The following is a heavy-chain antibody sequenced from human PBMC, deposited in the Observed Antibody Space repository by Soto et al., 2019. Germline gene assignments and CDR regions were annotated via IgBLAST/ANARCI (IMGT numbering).Heavy chain of an antibody. Sequence: LGESLKISFKGPGSSFTRYWIGWVRQMPLKVLEWMGIIYPGDSDTRYSPSFQSQVTISADKSISTAYLQWSSLKASDTAMYYCEITGWEQWLVGHYYFDYWGQGTMVT. J-gene: IGHJ4*02. CDR2: IYPGDSDT. CDR1: GSSFTRYW. D-gene: IGHD6-19*01. V-gene: IGHV5-51*01. CDR3: EITGWEQWLVGHYYFDY.